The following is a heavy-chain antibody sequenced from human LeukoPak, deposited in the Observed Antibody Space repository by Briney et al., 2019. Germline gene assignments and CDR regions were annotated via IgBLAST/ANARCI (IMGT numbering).Heavy chain of an antibody. CDR1: GFTFSSYG. J-gene: IGHJ4*02. V-gene: IGHV3-23*01. CDR2: ITTSGST. Sequence: GGSLRLSCAASGFTFSSYGMTWVRQAPGKGLEWVSAITTSGSTYYADSVKGRFTISRDNSKNTLYLQMNTLRAEDTAVYYCARALYDFWSGYYDFDYWGQGTLVTVSS. CDR3: ARALYDFWSGYYDFDY. D-gene: IGHD3-3*01.